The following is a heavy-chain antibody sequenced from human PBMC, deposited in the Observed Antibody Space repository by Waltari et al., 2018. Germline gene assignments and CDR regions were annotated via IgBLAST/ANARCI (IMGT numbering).Heavy chain of an antibody. CDR3: ARHLYSIDYLELGN. Sequence: EEHLLESGGGLAQPGGSLRLSCVGPGIEFITYAMSWVRQGPGKGLEWVSGISDSGVITKYADSVKGRFTVSRDNSKNTVFLQLNSLRAEDTAIYYCARHLYSIDYLELGNWGQGTLVTVSS. V-gene: IGHV3-23*01. CDR1: GIEFITYA. CDR2: ISDSGVIT. J-gene: IGHJ4*02. D-gene: IGHD3-22*01.